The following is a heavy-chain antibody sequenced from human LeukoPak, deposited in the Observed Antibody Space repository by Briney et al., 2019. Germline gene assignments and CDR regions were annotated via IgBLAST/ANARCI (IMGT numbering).Heavy chain of an antibody. CDR3: ARGGIAAAGSYYYYYMDV. D-gene: IGHD6-13*01. CDR2: IIPIFGTA. CDR1: GGTFSSYA. V-gene: IGHV1-69*05. J-gene: IGHJ6*03. Sequence: SVKVSRKASGGTFSSYAISWVRQAPGQGLEWMGGIIPIFGTANYAQKFQGRVTITTDESTSTAYMELSSLRSEDTAVYYCARGGIAAAGSYYYYYMDVWGKGTTVTVSS.